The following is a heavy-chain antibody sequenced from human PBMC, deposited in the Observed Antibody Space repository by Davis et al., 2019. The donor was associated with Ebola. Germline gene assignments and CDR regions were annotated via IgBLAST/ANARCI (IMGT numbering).Heavy chain of an antibody. D-gene: IGHD1-26*01. CDR2: IYNGGSTT. CDR1: GFTFTNYE. CDR3: ARVGGTSGSFLDR. J-gene: IGHJ5*02. Sequence: PGGSLRLSCAASGFTFTNYEMNWVRQAPGKGLEWLSYIYNGGSTTYYADSVKGRVTVSRDNTKNSLYLQMTNLSADDSAIYYCARVGGTSGSFLDRWGRGTLVTVS. V-gene: IGHV3-48*03.